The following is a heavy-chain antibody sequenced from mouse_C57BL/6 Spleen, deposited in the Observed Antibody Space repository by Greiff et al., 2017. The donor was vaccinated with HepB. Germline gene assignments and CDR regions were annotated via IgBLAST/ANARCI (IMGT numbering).Heavy chain of an antibody. V-gene: IGHV5-9-1*02. D-gene: IGHD2-1*01. CDR1: GFTFSSYA. Sequence: EVMLVESGEGLVKPGGSLKLSCAASGFTFSSYAMSWVRQTPEKRLEWVAYISSGGDYIYYADTVKGRFTISRDNARNTLYLQMSSLKSEDTAMYYCTRDGIYSYWYFDVWGTGTTVTVSS. J-gene: IGHJ1*03. CDR3: TRDGIYSYWYFDV. CDR2: ISSGGDYI.